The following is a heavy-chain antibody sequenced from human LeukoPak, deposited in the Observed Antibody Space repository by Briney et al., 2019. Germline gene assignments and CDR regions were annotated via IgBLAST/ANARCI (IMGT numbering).Heavy chain of an antibody. Sequence: ASVKVSCKASGGTFSSYAISWVRQAPGQGLEWMGGIIPIFGTANYAQKFQGRVTITADKSTSTAYMELSSLRSEDTAVYYCARVYRYSSGWYSPPVDYWGQGTLVTVSS. V-gene: IGHV1-69*06. CDR1: GGTFSSYA. CDR3: ARVYRYSSGWYSPPVDY. D-gene: IGHD6-19*01. CDR2: IIPIFGTA. J-gene: IGHJ4*02.